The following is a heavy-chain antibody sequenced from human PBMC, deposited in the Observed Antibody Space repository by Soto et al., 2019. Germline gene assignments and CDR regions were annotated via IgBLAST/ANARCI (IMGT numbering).Heavy chain of an antibody. D-gene: IGHD6-13*01. CDR3: ARGGIAAAGAYWAYYYYMDV. CDR2: INHSGST. CDR1: GGSFSGYY. V-gene: IGHV4-34*01. J-gene: IGHJ6*03. Sequence: PSETLSLTCAVYGGSFSGYYWSWIRQPPGKGLEWIGEINHSGSTNYNPSIKSRVTISVDTSKNQFSLKLSSVTAADTAVYYCARGGIAAAGAYWAYYYYMDVWGKGTTVTVSS.